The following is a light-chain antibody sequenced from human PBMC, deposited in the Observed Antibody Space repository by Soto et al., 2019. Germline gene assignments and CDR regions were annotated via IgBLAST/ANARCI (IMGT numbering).Light chain of an antibody. V-gene: IGKV3-20*01. CDR1: QSVSSSY. CDR2: GAS. Sequence: EILMTQSPATLSVSPGERATLSCRASQSVSSSYLAWYQQKPGQAPRIIIFGASGRATGIPDRFSGSGSGTDFTLTISRLEPEDFAVYYCQQYGSLSWTFGQGTTGDIK. J-gene: IGKJ1*01. CDR3: QQYGSLSWT.